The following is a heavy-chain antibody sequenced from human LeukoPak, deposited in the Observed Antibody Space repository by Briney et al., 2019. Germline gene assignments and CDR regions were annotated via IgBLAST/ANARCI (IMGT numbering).Heavy chain of an antibody. V-gene: IGHV3-48*01. CDR2: SSSSSTI. CDR3: ARDYYGSGSYYNDLGY. Sequence: SSSSSTIYYADSVKGRFTISRDNAKNSLYLQMNSLRAEDTAVYYCARDYYGSGSYYNDLGYWGQGTLVTVSS. J-gene: IGHJ4*02. D-gene: IGHD3-10*01.